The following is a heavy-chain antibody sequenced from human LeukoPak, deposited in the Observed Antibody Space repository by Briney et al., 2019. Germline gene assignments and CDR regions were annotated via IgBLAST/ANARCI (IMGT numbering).Heavy chain of an antibody. V-gene: IGHV3-21*04. CDR1: GFRFSSYV. J-gene: IGHJ4*02. CDR2: ISGRSYSM. Sequence: PGGSLRLSCAASGFRFSSYVMTWIRQAPGKGLEWVAYISGRSYSMYYADSVKGRFTISRDNARNSLYLHMNSLRADDTAVYYCARGKRRFDSWGQGTLVTVSS. CDR3: ARGKRRFDS.